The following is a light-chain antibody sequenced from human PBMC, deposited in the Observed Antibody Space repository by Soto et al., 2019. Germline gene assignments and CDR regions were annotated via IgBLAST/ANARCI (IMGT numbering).Light chain of an antibody. Sequence: VMERDPTTLSVSLRERTTPSCLCSQSISRNLAWYQQKPGQAPRLLIYGASTRATGIPARFSGRGSGTEFSLTISSLQSEDFAVYYCQQYHNWPPVTFGGGTKV. CDR2: GAS. CDR3: QQYHNWPPVT. V-gene: IGKV3-15*01. CDR1: QSISRN. J-gene: IGKJ4*01.